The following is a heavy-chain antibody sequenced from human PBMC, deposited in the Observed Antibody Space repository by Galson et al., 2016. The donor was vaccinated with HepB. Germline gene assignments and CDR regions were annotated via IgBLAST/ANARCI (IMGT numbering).Heavy chain of an antibody. CDR2: IFHRESDI. Sequence: QSGAEVKKPGESLKIPCKGSGYSFSSYWIGWVRQMPGKGLEWMGIIFHRESDIRYSPSFEGQVSISADKSINTAYLHWSSLKASDTAMFFCAIDRSGIAADWGQGTLVTGSP. V-gene: IGHV5-51*01. D-gene: IGHD6-13*01. CDR3: AIDRSGIAAD. J-gene: IGHJ4*02. CDR1: GYSFSSYW.